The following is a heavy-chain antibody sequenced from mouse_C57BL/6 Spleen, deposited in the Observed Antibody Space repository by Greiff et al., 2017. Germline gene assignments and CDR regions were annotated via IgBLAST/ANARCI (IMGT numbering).Heavy chain of an antibody. Sequence: EVQLQQSGPELVKPGASVKMSCKASGYTFTDYNMHWVKQSHGTSLEWIGYINPNNGGTSYNQKFKGKATLTVNKSSSTAYMELRSLTSADSAVYYCALEAGSSYWYFDVWGTGTTVTVSS. CDR3: ALEAGSSYWYFDV. CDR1: GYTFTDYN. D-gene: IGHD1-1*01. V-gene: IGHV1-22*01. CDR2: INPNNGGT. J-gene: IGHJ1*03.